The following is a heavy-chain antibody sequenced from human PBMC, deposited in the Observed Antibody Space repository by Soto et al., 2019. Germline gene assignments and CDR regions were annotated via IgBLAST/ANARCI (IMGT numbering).Heavy chain of an antibody. D-gene: IGHD3-16*02. CDR1: GFTFSSYA. V-gene: IGHV3-23*01. J-gene: IGHJ3*02. CDR2: ISGSGGST. Sequence: PGGSLRLSCAASGFTFSSYAMSWVRQAPGKGLEWVSAISGSGGSTYYADSVKGRFTISRDNSKNTLYLQMNSLRAEDTAVYYCAKVGGLYDYIWGSYPTLNPDAFDIWGQGTMVTVSS. CDR3: AKVGGLYDYIWGSYPTLNPDAFDI.